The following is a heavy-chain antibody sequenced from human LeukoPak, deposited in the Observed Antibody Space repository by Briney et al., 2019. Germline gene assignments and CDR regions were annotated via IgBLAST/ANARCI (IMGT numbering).Heavy chain of an antibody. Sequence: GGSLRLSCAASGFTFDDYAMHWVRQAPGKGLEWVSGISWNSGSIGYADSVKGRFTISRDNAKNSLYLQMNSLRAEDMALYYCARRLWFGEDDAFDIWGQGTMVTVSS. CDR2: ISWNSGSI. J-gene: IGHJ3*02. CDR1: GFTFDDYA. D-gene: IGHD3-10*01. V-gene: IGHV3-9*03. CDR3: ARRLWFGEDDAFDI.